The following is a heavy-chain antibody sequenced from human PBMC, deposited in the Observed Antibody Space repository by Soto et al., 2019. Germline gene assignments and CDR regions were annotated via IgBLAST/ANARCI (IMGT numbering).Heavy chain of an antibody. D-gene: IGHD6-19*01. CDR1: GFTFSSYE. CDR2: ISSSGSAI. Sequence: GGSLRLSCAASGFTFSSYEMNWVRQAPGKGLEWVSYISSSGSAIYYADSVKGRFTISRDNAKNSLYLQMNSLRAEDTAVYYCARLGGQWLSYGFYGMDVWGQGTKVTFSS. CDR3: ARLGGQWLSYGFYGMDV. V-gene: IGHV3-48*03. J-gene: IGHJ6*02.